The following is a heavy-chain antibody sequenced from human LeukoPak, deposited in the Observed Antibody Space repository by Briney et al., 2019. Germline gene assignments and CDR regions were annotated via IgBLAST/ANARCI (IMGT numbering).Heavy chain of an antibody. V-gene: IGHV3-53*01. J-gene: IGHJ2*01. CDR3: ARVGDHFHWNLVL. Sequence: GSLRLSCAASGFTASTYYMNLVRQAPGKGLEWVSIIYSGGTTYYADSVKGRFTISRDTSKNTLSLQMNSLRAEDTSVYFCARVGDHFHWNLVLWGRGTLVTVSS. D-gene: IGHD3-3*02. CDR1: GFTASTYY. CDR2: IYSGGTT.